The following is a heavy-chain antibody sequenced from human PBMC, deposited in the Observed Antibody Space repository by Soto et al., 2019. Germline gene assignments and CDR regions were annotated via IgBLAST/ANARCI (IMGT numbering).Heavy chain of an antibody. CDR1: NGSLSGFY. Sequence: QVQLQQWGAGLLRPSETLSLTCAVFNGSLSGFYWSWIRQPPGKGLEWIGEIKDTGSTNYNPSLKSRVIMSLDKSKRKFSLKLSSVTAADTAIYYCASGRNWGQGTLVTVSS. V-gene: IGHV4-34*01. J-gene: IGHJ4*02. CDR3: ASGRN. CDR2: IKDTGST.